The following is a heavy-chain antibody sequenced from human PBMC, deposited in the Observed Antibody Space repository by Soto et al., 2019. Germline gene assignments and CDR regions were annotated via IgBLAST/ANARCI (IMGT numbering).Heavy chain of an antibody. D-gene: IGHD6-13*01. CDR3: ASSHSSSWYTPFAY. CDR2: IYYSGST. V-gene: IGHV4-59*01. J-gene: IGHJ4*02. Sequence: SETLSLTCTVSGGSISSYYWSWIRQPPGKGLEWIGYIYYSGSTNYNPSLKSRVTISVDTSKNQFSLKLSSVTAADTAVYYCASSHSSSWYTPFAYRGQGTLVTVSS. CDR1: GGSISSYY.